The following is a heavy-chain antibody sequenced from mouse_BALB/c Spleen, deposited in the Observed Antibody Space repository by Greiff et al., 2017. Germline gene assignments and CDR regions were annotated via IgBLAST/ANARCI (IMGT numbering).Heavy chain of an antibody. V-gene: IGHV5-17*02. CDR3: AKGEFSSCNFDY. CDR1: GFTFSSFG. D-gene: IGHD1-3*01. CDR2: ISSGSSTI. Sequence: EVKLVESGGGLVQPGGSRKLSCAASGFTFSSFGMHWVRQAPEKGLEWVAYISSGSSTIYYADTVKGRFTISRDNPKNTLFLQMPSLRSEDTAMYYCAKGEFSSCNFDYWGQGTTLTVSS. J-gene: IGHJ2*01.